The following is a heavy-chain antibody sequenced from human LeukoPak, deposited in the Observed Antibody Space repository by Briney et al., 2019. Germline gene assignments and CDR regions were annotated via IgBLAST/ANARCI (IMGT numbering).Heavy chain of an antibody. Sequence: PGGSLRLSCAASGFTFSSYWMNWARQAPGKGLEWVASINHNGNVNYYVDPVKGRFTISRDNAKNSLYLQMSNLRAEDTAVYFWARGGGLDLLGQGATVAVSS. J-gene: IGHJ6*02. D-gene: IGHD3-16*01. CDR1: GFTFSSYW. CDR2: INHNGNVN. CDR3: ARGGGLDL. V-gene: IGHV3-7*03.